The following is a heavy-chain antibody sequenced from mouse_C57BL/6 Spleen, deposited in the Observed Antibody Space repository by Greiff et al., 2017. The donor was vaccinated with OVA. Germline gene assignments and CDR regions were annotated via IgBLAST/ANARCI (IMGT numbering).Heavy chain of an antibody. D-gene: IGHD2-4*01. Sequence: EVMLVESGGGLVKPGGSLKLSCAASGFTFSDYGMHWVRQAPEKGLEWVAYISSGSSTIYYADTVKGRFTISRDNAKNTLFLQMTSLRSEDTAMYYCARNYAGGFEYWGQGTTLTVSS. V-gene: IGHV5-17*01. CDR3: ARNYAGGFEY. J-gene: IGHJ2*01. CDR2: ISSGSSTI. CDR1: GFTFSDYG.